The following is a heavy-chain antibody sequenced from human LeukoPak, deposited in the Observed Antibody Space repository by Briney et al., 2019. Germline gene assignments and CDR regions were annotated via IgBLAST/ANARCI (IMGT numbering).Heavy chain of an antibody. J-gene: IGHJ6*02. CDR1: GFTLSSNA. V-gene: IGHV3-23*01. D-gene: IGHD1-26*01. CDR2: MSGSGDST. CDR3: AKGEANYYYYGMDV. Sequence: GGSLRLSCAAAGFTLSSNAMSWVRQAPGKGLEWVSAMSGSGDSTYYADSVKGRFSISRDNSKSTLYLQMNSLRAEDTAVYYCAKGEANYYYYGMDVWGPGTTVTVSS.